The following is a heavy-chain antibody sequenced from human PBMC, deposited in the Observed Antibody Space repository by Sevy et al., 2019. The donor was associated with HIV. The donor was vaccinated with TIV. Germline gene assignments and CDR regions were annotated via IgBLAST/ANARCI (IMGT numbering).Heavy chain of an antibody. CDR1: GFTFSSYD. CDR2: IGTAGDP. CDR3: ARGGYGSGWYAFDI. Sequence: GGSLRLSCAASGFTFSSYDMHWVRQATGKGLEWVSAIGTAGDPYYPGSVKGRFTISSENAKNSLYLQMNSLRAGDTAVYYCARGGYGSGWYAFDIWGQGTMVTVSS. J-gene: IGHJ3*02. V-gene: IGHV3-13*05. D-gene: IGHD6-19*01.